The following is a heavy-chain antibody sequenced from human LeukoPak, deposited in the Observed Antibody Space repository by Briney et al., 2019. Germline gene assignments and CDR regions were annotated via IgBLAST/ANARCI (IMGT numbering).Heavy chain of an antibody. Sequence: PGGSLRLSCAASGFTFSSYAMSWVRQAPGKGLEWVSGISGSGGSTYNADSVKGRFTISRDNSKNTLYPQMNSLRAEDTAVYYCAKGKDLYGALDIWGQGTMVTVSS. D-gene: IGHD3-10*01. CDR2: ISGSGGST. CDR1: GFTFSSYA. CDR3: AKGKDLYGALDI. V-gene: IGHV3-23*01. J-gene: IGHJ3*02.